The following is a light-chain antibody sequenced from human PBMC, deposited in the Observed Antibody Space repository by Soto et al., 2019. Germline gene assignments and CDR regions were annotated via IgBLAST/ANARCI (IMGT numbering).Light chain of an antibody. CDR3: QQRSNWGGVFT. J-gene: IGKJ3*01. CDR2: DAS. Sequence: EIVLTQSPATLSLSPGERATLSCRASQSVSSYLAWYQQKPGQAPRLLIYDASNRATGIPARFSGSGSGTDFTLTISSLGPEDFAVYYCQQRSNWGGVFTFGPGTKVDIK. V-gene: IGKV3-11*01. CDR1: QSVSSY.